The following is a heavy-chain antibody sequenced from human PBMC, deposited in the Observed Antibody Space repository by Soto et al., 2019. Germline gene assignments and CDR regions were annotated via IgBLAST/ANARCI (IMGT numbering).Heavy chain of an antibody. J-gene: IGHJ4*02. Sequence: QVQLQEAGPGLVRPSETLSLTCTVSGASISSYYWSWLRQPPGKGLEWIGYIYYSGRTNYNPSLKSRVTISLDTSKKQFSLKLSSMTAADTAVYYCASRPTSGSSSPFDYWGQGTLVTVSS. D-gene: IGHD6-6*01. V-gene: IGHV4-59*08. CDR3: ASRPTSGSSSPFDY. CDR2: IYYSGRT. CDR1: GASISSYY.